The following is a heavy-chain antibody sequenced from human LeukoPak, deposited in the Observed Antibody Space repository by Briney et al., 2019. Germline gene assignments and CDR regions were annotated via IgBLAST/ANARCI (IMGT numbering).Heavy chain of an antibody. D-gene: IGHD2-2*01. CDR3: AKDRTAATSKYYFDY. CDR2: ISYDGSNK. V-gene: IGHV3-30*18. CDR1: GFTITSYN. J-gene: IGHJ4*02. Sequence: GGSLRLSCVASGFTITSYNMNWVRQAPGKGLEWVAVISYDGSNKYYADSVKGRFTISRDNSKNTLYLQMNSLRAEDTAVYYCAKDRTAATSKYYFDYWGQGTLVTVSS.